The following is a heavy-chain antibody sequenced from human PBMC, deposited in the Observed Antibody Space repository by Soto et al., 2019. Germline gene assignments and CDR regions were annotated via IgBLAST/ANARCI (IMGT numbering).Heavy chain of an antibody. CDR3: ARGGSDYGDYLRGGLDP. V-gene: IGHV1-69*02. D-gene: IGHD4-17*01. CDR1: GGTFSSYT. Sequence: GASVKVSCKASGGTFSSYTISWVRQAPGQGLEWMGRIIPTLGIANYAQKFQGRVTITADKSTSTAYMELSSLRSEDTAVYYCARGGSDYGDYLRGGLDPWGQGTLVTVSS. CDR2: IIPTLGIA. J-gene: IGHJ5*02.